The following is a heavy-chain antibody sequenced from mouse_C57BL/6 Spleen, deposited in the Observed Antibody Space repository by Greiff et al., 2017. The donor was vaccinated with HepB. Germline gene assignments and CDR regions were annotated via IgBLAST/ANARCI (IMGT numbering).Heavy chain of an antibody. Sequence: QVQLKQSGAELVRPGASVTLSCKASGYTFTDYEMHWVKQTPVHGLEWIGAIDPETGGNAYYQKFKGKAILTADKSSSTAYMELRSLTSDDSAVYYCTSPDSSGPAWFGYWGQGTLVTVSA. V-gene: IGHV1-15*01. CDR2: IDPETGGN. J-gene: IGHJ3*01. CDR3: TSPDSSGPAWFGY. D-gene: IGHD3-2*02. CDR1: GYTFTDYE.